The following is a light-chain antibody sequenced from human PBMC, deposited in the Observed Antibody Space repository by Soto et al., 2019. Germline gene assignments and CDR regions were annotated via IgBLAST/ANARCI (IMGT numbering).Light chain of an antibody. V-gene: IGLV1-51*01. CDR3: DSWDNSLSVVL. CDR2: DIN. CDR1: SSNIGNNY. Sequence: QSVLTQPPSVSAAPGQRVTISCSGSSSNIGNNYVSWYQQLPGTAPKLLIYDINKRPSGIPDRFSGSTSGTSATLAIAGLQTGDEADYYCDSWDNSLSVVLFGGGTKLTVL. J-gene: IGLJ2*01.